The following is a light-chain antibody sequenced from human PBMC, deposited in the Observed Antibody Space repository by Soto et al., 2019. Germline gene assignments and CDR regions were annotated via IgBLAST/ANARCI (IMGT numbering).Light chain of an antibody. CDR1: QSVSSN. Sequence: EIVMTHSPATLSVSPLERATLSFRASQSVSSNLAWYQQKPGQAPRLLIYGASTRATGVPARFSGSRSGTEFTLTISSLQPDDFATYYCQQYNSYSWTLGQGTKVDI. V-gene: IGKV3-15*01. CDR2: GAS. J-gene: IGKJ1*01. CDR3: QQYNSYSWT.